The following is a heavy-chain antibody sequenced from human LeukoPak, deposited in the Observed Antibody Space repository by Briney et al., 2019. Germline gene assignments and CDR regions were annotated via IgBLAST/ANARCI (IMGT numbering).Heavy chain of an antibody. V-gene: IGHV3-11*01. CDR2: ICDSGRTV. Sequence: GGSLRLSCAASGFTFSDYYKSWLRQAPGKGLDWVAYICDSGRTVYYADSVKGRFTISRDNAKNSVYLQMNNLRAEDTAVYYCARDRLGDYDHSGYYDKWGQGTLVTVSS. CDR1: GFTFSDYY. D-gene: IGHD3-22*01. CDR3: ARDRLGDYDHSGYYDK. J-gene: IGHJ4*02.